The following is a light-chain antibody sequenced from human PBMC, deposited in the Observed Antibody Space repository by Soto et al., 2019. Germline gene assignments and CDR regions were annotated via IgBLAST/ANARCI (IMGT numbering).Light chain of an antibody. CDR2: SDS. CDR3: AAWDDSLNGFVI. CDR1: TSNIGSNT. J-gene: IGLJ2*01. Sequence: QSVLTQPPSASGTPGQRVTISCSGSTSNIGSNTVNWYQHLPGSAHKLLIHSDSQRPSGVPDRFSGSKSGTSASLAISGLQSEDEADYFCAAWDDSLNGFVIFGGGTKLTVL. V-gene: IGLV1-44*01.